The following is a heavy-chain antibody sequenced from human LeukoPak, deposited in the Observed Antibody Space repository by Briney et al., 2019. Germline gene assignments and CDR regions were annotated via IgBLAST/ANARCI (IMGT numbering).Heavy chain of an antibody. CDR3: ANPQSRGYDYLDY. CDR1: GFTFSPYW. CDR2: INGDGSST. D-gene: IGHD5-12*01. Sequence: PGGSLRLSCAGSGFTFSPYWLHWVRQAPGKGLVWVSRINGDGSSTTYADSVKGRVHISRDNAKNTVYLQMNSLRGDDTAVYYCANPQSRGYDYLDYWGQGTLVTVSS. V-gene: IGHV3-74*01. J-gene: IGHJ4*02.